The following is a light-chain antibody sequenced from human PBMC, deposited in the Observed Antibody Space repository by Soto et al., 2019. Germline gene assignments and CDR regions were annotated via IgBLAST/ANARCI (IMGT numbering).Light chain of an antibody. Sequence: DIKMKMSASTLSASVRDRVTITCRASQSISSWLAWYQQKPGTAPKLLIYKASSLQSGVPSRFSGRGSGTEFTLTISSLQPDDFATYYCQQYVTAFRSFGQGTKVDIK. V-gene: IGKV1-5*03. CDR3: QQYVTAFRS. J-gene: IGKJ1*01. CDR1: QSISSW. CDR2: KAS.